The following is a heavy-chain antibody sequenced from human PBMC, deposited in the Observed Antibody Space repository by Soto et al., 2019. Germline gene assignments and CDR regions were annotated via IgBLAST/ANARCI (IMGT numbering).Heavy chain of an antibody. CDR3: AEEGGPHPQPLLEHTPPIDY. Sequence: PGGSLRLSCAASGFTFSSYAMSWVLQAPGRGLVWVSAISGSGGSTYYADSVKGRFTISRDNSKNTLYLQMNSLSAEDTAVYYCAEEGGPHPQPLLEHTPPIDYWGQGTLVTVSS. D-gene: IGHD3-3*01. CDR2: ISGSGGST. V-gene: IGHV3-23*01. J-gene: IGHJ4*02. CDR1: GFTFSSYA.